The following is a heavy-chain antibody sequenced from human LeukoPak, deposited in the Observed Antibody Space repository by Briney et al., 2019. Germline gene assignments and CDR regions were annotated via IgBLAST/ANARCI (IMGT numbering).Heavy chain of an antibody. CDR2: ISPNSGDT. CDR3: AGMGSLGSSSWFGGIDY. D-gene: IGHD3-10*01. V-gene: IGHV1-2*02. Sequence: ASVKVSCKASGYTFTSYYMHWVRQAPGQGLEWMGWISPNSGDTNYAQKFQGRVTLTRDTSISTAYMELSRLRSDDTAVYYCAGMGSLGSSSWFGGIDYWGQGTLVSVSS. CDR1: GYTFTSYY. J-gene: IGHJ4*02.